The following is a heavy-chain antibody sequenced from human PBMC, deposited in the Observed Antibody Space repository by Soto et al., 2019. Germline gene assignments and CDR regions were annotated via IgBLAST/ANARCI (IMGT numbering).Heavy chain of an antibody. V-gene: IGHV1-18*04. CDR3: ARGPRYCSSTSCFSGVTWFDP. CDR2: ISSYNGNT. Sequence: ASVKVSCKASGYTFTCYDISWVRQAPGQGLEWMGWISSYNGNTNYAQKVQGRVTMTTDKSTSTTYMELRSLRSDDRAVYYCARGPRYCSSTSCFSGVTWFDPWGQGTLVTVSS. J-gene: IGHJ5*02. CDR1: GYTFTCYD. D-gene: IGHD2-2*01.